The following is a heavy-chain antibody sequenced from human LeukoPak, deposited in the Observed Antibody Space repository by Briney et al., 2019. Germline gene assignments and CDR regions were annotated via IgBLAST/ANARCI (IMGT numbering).Heavy chain of an antibody. CDR1: GFTFSSYA. V-gene: IGHV3-23*01. CDR2: ISASGGSA. CDR3: AKDSGSGERYYTYGLFDF. J-gene: IGHJ4*02. Sequence: PGGSLRLSCEASGFTFSSYAMSWVRQAPGKGLEWLSAISASGGSAFYRDSVKGRFSMSRDNSKDTVFLEMNSLRVEDTAVYYCAKDSGSGERYYTYGLFDFWGQGSLVTVSS. D-gene: IGHD3-22*01.